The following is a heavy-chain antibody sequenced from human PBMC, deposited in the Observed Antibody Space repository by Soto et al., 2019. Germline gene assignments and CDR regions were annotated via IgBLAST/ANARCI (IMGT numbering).Heavy chain of an antibody. CDR3: ATVGRANYFDN. J-gene: IGHJ4*02. CDR2: ISGGGINT. CDR1: GFTFSSYA. V-gene: IGHV3-23*01. Sequence: GGSLRLSCAASGFTFSSYALTWVRQAPGKGLEWVSVISGGGINTLCADSVKGRFTISRDNSKNTLYLQMNSLRADDTAVYYCATVGRANYFDNWGQGTLVTVSS.